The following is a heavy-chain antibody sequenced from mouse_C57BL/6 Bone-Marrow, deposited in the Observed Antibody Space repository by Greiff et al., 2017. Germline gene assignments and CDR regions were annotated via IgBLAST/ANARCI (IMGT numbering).Heavy chain of an antibody. V-gene: IGHV1-55*01. D-gene: IGHD1-1*01. J-gene: IGHJ1*03. CDR2: IYPGSGST. CDR3: ARDDYGSSYLYWYFDV. Sequence: VQLQQPGAELVKPGASVKMSCKASGYTFTSYWITWVKQRPGQGLEWIGDIYPGSGSTNYNEKFKSKATLTVDTSSSTAYMQLSSLTSADSAVYYCARDDYGSSYLYWYFDVWGTGTTVTVSS. CDR1: GYTFTSYW.